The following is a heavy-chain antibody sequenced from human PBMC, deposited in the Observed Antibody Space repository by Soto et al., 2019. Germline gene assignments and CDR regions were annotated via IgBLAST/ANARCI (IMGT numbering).Heavy chain of an antibody. CDR2: ISYDGSNK. J-gene: IGHJ6*02. Sequence: PGGSLRLSCAASGFTFSSYAMHWVRQAPGKGLEWVAVISYDGSNKYYADSVKGRFTISRDNSKNTLYLQMNSLRAEDTAVYYCARDLPEEGRWFGDDYYGMDVWGQGTTVTVSS. CDR1: GFTFSSYA. D-gene: IGHD3-10*01. CDR3: ARDLPEEGRWFGDDYYGMDV. V-gene: IGHV3-30-3*01.